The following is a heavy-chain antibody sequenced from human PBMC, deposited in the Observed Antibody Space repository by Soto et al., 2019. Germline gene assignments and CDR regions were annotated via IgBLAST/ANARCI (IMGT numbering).Heavy chain of an antibody. J-gene: IGHJ4*02. D-gene: IGHD1-7*01. CDR2: IYYSGST. Sequence: QVQLQESGPGLVKPSQTLSLTCTVSGGSISSGGYYWSWIRQHPEKGLEWIGNIYYSGSTSYTPSLKRRVTISVDTSKNQFSLNRSSVTAADTAVYYCARGRWNYALGFDYWGLGTLVTVSS. CDR3: ARGRWNYALGFDY. V-gene: IGHV4-31*03. CDR1: GGSISSGGYY.